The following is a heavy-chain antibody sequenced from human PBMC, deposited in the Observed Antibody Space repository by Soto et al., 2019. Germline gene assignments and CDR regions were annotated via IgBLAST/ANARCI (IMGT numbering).Heavy chain of an antibody. V-gene: IGHV3-7*01. J-gene: IGHJ5*02. CDR1: GFMFSAYW. CDR3: VRGGGGGLFDP. Sequence: QTGGSLRLSCAASGFMFSAYWMSWVRQAPGKGLEWVANIHGDGGKIYYVDSVKGRFTISRDNAKRSLYLQMKSLRAEDTAIYYCVRGGGGGLFDPWGQGTMVTVSS. D-gene: IGHD2-15*01. CDR2: IHGDGGKI.